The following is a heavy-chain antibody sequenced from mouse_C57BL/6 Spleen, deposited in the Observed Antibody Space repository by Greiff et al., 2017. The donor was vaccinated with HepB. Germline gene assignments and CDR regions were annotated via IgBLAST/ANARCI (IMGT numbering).Heavy chain of an antibody. CDR3: ARGYYGNYLFAY. D-gene: IGHD2-1*01. Sequence: VQLQQPGAELVKPGASVKLSCKASGYTFTSYWMHWVKQRPGQGLEWIGMIHPNSGSTNYNKKFKSKATLTVDKSSSTAYMQLSSLTSEDSAVYYCARGYYGNYLFAYWGQGTLVTVSA. CDR2: IHPNSGST. CDR1: GYTFTSYW. J-gene: IGHJ3*01. V-gene: IGHV1-64*01.